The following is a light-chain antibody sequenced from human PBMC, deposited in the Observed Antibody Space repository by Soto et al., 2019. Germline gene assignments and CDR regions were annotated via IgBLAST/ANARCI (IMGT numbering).Light chain of an antibody. J-gene: IGKJ2*01. Sequence: ENVLTQSPGTLSLSPGERATLSCRASQSISTNRMAWYQQKPGQAPRLLIYDASKRIAGIPDRFSGSGSGTDFTLTISRLELEDFAVYYCQQYGSSYTFGQGTKLEMK. V-gene: IGKV3-20*01. CDR3: QQYGSSYT. CDR2: DAS. CDR1: QSISTNR.